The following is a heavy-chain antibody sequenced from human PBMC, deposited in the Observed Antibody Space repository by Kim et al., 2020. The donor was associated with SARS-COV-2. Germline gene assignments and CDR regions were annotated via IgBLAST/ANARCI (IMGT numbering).Heavy chain of an antibody. V-gene: IGHV3-74*01. D-gene: IGHD6-19*01. Sequence: GGSLRLSCAASGFTFSTHWMHWVRQAPGRGLVWVSLVNSDGSSTYYADSVKGRFTISRDNAKNTLYLQMDSLRAEDTAVYYCVRVSSSGWYDWGLDYWGQGTLVTVSS. CDR2: VNSDGSST. CDR1: GFTFSTHW. CDR3: VRVSSSGWYDWGLDY. J-gene: IGHJ4*02.